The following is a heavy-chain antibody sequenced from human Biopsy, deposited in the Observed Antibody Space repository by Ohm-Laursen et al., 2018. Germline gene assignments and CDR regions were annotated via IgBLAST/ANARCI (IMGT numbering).Heavy chain of an antibody. V-gene: IGHV3-11*01. CDR3: RSSYGIMAAPVHL. J-gene: IGHJ4*01. Sequence: SLRLSCAASGFTFSDYQMSWIRQTPGKGLEWVSHISSGGSTIFHADSVKGRFTIPRDDAKGSLYLQMTNLRAEDTAVYYCRSSYGIMAAPVHLWGQGTLVTVSS. D-gene: IGHD3-16*01. CDR2: ISSGGSTI. CDR1: GFTFSDYQ.